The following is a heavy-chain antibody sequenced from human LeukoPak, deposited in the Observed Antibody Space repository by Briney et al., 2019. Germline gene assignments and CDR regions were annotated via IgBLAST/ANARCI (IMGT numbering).Heavy chain of an antibody. Sequence: ASVKVSCKASGYTFTSYGISWVRQAPGQGLEWMGWISAYNGNTNYAQKLQGRVTITADESTSTAYMELSSLRSEDTAVYYCAREGPGIAAAAYFDYWGQGTLVTVSS. J-gene: IGHJ4*02. V-gene: IGHV1-18*01. CDR1: GYTFTSYG. CDR2: ISAYNGNT. D-gene: IGHD6-13*01. CDR3: AREGPGIAAAAYFDY.